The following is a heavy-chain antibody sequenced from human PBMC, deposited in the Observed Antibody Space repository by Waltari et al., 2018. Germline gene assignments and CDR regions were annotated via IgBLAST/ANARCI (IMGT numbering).Heavy chain of an antibody. J-gene: IGHJ6*02. D-gene: IGHD3-3*01. Sequence: EVQLLESGGGLVQPGGSLRLSCAASGFTFSSYAMSWVRQAPGKGLEWVSAISGSGGSTDYADSVKGRFTSSRDNSKNTLYLQMNSLRAEDTAVYYCAKDQDFWSPSGYYYGMDVWGQGTTVTVSS. CDR3: AKDQDFWSPSGYYYGMDV. CDR1: GFTFSSYA. V-gene: IGHV3-23*01. CDR2: ISGSGGST.